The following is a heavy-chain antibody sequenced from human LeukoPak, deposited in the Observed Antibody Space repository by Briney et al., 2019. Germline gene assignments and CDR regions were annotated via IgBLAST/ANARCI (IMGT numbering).Heavy chain of an antibody. Sequence: PGGSLRLSCAASGFTFSSYALDWVRQAPGKGLEWVAVISYDGSNNYYADSVKGRFTISRDNSKNTLYPQMNSLRAEDTAVYYCARDQYQLPDYWGQGTLVTASS. CDR3: ARDQYQLPDY. J-gene: IGHJ4*02. CDR2: ISYDGSNN. CDR1: GFTFSSYA. D-gene: IGHD2-2*01. V-gene: IGHV3-30-3*01.